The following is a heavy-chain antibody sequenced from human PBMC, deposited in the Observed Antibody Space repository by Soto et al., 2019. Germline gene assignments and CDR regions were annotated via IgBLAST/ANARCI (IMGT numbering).Heavy chain of an antibody. CDR2: ISYDGSNK. V-gene: IGHV3-30*18. CDR3: AKDLLTDYDYYYGMDV. J-gene: IGHJ6*02. CDR1: GFTFSSYG. Sequence: PGGSLRLSCAASGFTFSSYGMHWVRQAPGKGLEWVAVISYDGSNKYYADSVKGRFTISRDNSKNTLYLQMNSLRAEDTAVYYCAKDLLTDYDYYYGMDVWGQGTTVTVSS.